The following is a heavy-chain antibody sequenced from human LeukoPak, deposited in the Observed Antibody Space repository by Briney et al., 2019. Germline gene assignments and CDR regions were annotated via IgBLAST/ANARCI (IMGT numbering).Heavy chain of an antibody. V-gene: IGHV1-18*01. J-gene: IGHJ3*02. CDR2: ISAYNGNT. D-gene: IGHD3-22*01. Sequence: ASVKVSCKASGYTFINYGITWVRQAPGQGLEWMGWISAYNGNTNYAQKLQGRVTMTTDTSSSTAYMELRSLRSDDTAVYYCARWDYYDSRTFDIWGQGTMVTVSS. CDR1: GYTFINYG. CDR3: ARWDYYDSRTFDI.